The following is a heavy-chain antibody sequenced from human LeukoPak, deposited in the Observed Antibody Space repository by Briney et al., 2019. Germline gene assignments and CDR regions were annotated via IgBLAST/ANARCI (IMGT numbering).Heavy chain of an antibody. CDR2: IKEDGSEK. V-gene: IGHV3-7*01. CDR3: AKAERDHYYYYMDV. Sequence: GGSLRLSCAASGFTFSSYWMSWVRQAPGKGLEWVANIKEDGSEKFYEDSVKGRFTISRDNAKNSLFLQMNSLRAEDAAVYYCAKAERDHYYYYMDVWGKGTTVTVSS. CDR1: GFTFSSYW. D-gene: IGHD1-1*01. J-gene: IGHJ6*03.